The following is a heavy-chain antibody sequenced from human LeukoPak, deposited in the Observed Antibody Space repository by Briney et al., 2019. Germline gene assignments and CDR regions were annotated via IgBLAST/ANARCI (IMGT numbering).Heavy chain of an antibody. CDR2: IIPIFGTA. V-gene: IGHV1-69*13. D-gene: IGHD3-3*01. CDR1: GGTFSSYA. Sequence: SVKVSCKASGGTFSSYAISWVRQAPGQGLEWMGGIIPIFGTANYAQMFQGRVTITADESTSTAYMELSSLRSEDTAVYYCARFLPTIFRTPYYYYGMDVWGQGTTVTVSS. CDR3: ARFLPTIFRTPYYYYGMDV. J-gene: IGHJ6*02.